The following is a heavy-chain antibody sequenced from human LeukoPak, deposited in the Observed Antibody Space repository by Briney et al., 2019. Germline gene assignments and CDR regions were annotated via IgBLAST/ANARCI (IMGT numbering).Heavy chain of an antibody. CDR2: ISSSGSTI. J-gene: IGHJ5*02. CDR1: GFTFSSYE. V-gene: IGHV3-48*03. Sequence: GGSLRLSCAASGFTFSSYEMNWVRQAPGKGLEWVSYISSSGSTIYYADSVKGRFTISRDNAKNSLYLQMNSLRAEDTAVYYCARELLYSSSWHNWFDPWSQGTLVTVSS. D-gene: IGHD6-13*01. CDR3: ARELLYSSSWHNWFDP.